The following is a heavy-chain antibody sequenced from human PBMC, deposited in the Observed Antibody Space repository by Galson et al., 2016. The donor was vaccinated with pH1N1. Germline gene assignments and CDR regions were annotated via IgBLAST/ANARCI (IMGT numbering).Heavy chain of an antibody. V-gene: IGHV1-2*02. D-gene: IGHD2-21*01. CDR2: INPENGDT. CDR1: GYTFTGHY. CDR3: ARIIRYSSGLDP. J-gene: IGHJ5*02. Sequence: SVKVSCKASGYTFTGHYMHWVRQAPGRGLEWMGWINPENGDTKYAQKFQDRVTMTRETSNSTAYMEVNRLTSDDTAVYYCARIIRYSSGLDPWGQGTLVTVSS.